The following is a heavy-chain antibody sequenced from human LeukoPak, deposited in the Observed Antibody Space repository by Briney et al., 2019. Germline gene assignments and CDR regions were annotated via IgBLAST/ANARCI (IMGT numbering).Heavy chain of an antibody. CDR1: GYTFTGYY. J-gene: IGHJ5*02. V-gene: IGHV1-2*02. Sequence: GASVKVSCKASGYTFTGYYMHWVRQAPGQGLEWMGWFNPNSGGTNYAQKFQGRVTMTRDTSISTAYMELSRLRSDDTAVYYCARGMGAPRGNWFDPWGQGTLVTVSS. D-gene: IGHD1-26*01. CDR2: FNPNSGGT. CDR3: ARGMGAPRGNWFDP.